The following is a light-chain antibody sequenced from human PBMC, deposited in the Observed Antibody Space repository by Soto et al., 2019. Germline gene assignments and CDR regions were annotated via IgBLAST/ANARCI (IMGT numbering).Light chain of an antibody. V-gene: IGKV1-9*01. CDR2: PAS. J-gene: IGKJ4*01. CDR3: QQDYNYPLT. Sequence: DIQLSQSPAFLSASVGDRVTITCRASQGIASYLAWYQQKPGKAPKLLIYPASSLQSGVPSRFSGSGSGTEFTLTISSLQPEDFATYYCQQDYNYPLTFGGGTKVDIK. CDR1: QGIASY.